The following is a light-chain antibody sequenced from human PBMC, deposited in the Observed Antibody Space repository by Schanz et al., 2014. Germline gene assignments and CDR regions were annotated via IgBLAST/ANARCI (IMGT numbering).Light chain of an antibody. CDR1: QSVASN. J-gene: IGKJ1*01. Sequence: EIVMTQSPATLSVSPGERATLSCRASQSVASNLAWYQQKPGQAPRLLIYGASSRATGIPDRFSGSGSGTGSGTDFTLTISRLEPEDFAVYYCQQYGSSPRTFGQGTKVEIK. CDR3: QQYGSSPRT. V-gene: IGKV3-20*01. CDR2: GAS.